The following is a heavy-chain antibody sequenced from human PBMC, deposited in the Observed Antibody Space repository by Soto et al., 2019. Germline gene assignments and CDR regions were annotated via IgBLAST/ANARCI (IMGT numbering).Heavy chain of an antibody. CDR3: ASYRPLHYYYCMGG. CDR1: GGSISSGDYY. Sequence: PSETLSLTCTVSGGSISSGDYYWSWIRQPPGKGLEWIGYIYYSGSTYYNPSLKSRVTISVGTSKNQFSLKLGSVTAADTAVYYCASYRPLHYYYCMGGWGRGTRVTVSS. D-gene: IGHD6-6*01. J-gene: IGHJ6*02. CDR2: IYYSGST. V-gene: IGHV4-30-4*01.